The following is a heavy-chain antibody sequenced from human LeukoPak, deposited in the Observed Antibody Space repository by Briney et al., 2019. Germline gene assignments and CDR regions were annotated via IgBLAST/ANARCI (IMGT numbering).Heavy chain of an antibody. D-gene: IGHD2-15*01. CDR2: INPDASDT. Sequence: PGGSLRLSCAASKFTFGSFWMNWVRLVPGKGLLCVSRINPDASDTEYADSVKGRFTVSRDNARNTLYLEMRSLSVQDSGLYYCARVRNGYSSGLDVWGPGTWVTVSS. V-gene: IGHV3-74*01. CDR1: KFTFGSFW. CDR3: ARVRNGYSSGLDV. J-gene: IGHJ6*02.